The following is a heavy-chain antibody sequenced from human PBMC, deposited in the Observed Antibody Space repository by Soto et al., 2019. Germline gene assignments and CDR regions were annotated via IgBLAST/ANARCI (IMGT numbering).Heavy chain of an antibody. Sequence: SETLSLTCTVSGGSISSGGYYWSWIRQHPGKGLEWIGYIYYSGSTYYNPSLKSRVTISVDTSKNQFSLKLSSVTAADTAVYYCARGYNWNYMNVWGKGTTVTVSS. D-gene: IGHD1-20*01. J-gene: IGHJ6*03. V-gene: IGHV4-31*03. CDR3: ARGYNWNYMNV. CDR2: IYYSGST. CDR1: GGSISSGGYY.